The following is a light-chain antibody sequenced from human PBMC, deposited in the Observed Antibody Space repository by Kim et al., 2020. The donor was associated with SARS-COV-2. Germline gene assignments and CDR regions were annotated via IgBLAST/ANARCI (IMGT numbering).Light chain of an antibody. CDR1: DIGSLP. CDR2: YDS. Sequence: SYELTQPPSVSVAPGQTARITCGGNDIGSLPVHWYQQKPGQAPLLVISYDSDRPSGIPERFSGSNSGNTATLTISRVEAGDEADYFCQVWDSTSDHPWVFGGGTHLTVL. V-gene: IGLV3-21*02. CDR3: QVWDSTSDHPWV. J-gene: IGLJ3*02.